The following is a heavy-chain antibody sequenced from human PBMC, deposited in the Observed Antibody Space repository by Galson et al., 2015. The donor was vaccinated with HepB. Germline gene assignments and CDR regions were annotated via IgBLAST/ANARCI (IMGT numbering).Heavy chain of an antibody. D-gene: IGHD2-2*02. J-gene: IGHJ3*02. CDR2: ISGSGGST. CDR3: AKVLGYCSSTSCYTNAFDI. V-gene: IGHV3-23*01. CDR1: GFTFSSYA. Sequence: SLRLSCAASGFTFSSYAMSWVRQAPGKGLEWVSAISGSGGSTYYADSVKGRFTISRDNSKNTLYLQMNSLRAEDTAVYYCAKVLGYCSSTSCYTNAFDIWGQGTMVTVSS.